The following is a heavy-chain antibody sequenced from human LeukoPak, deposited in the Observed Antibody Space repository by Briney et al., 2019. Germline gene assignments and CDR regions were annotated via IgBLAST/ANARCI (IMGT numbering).Heavy chain of an antibody. D-gene: IGHD6-13*01. J-gene: IGHJ4*02. Sequence: GGSLRLSCAASGFTVSSNYMSWVRQAPGKGLVWVSRINSDGSSTSYADSVKGRFTISRDNAKNTLYLQMNSLRAEDTAVYYCAKNPRLVAAAGTFDYWGQGTLVTVSS. CDR2: INSDGSST. CDR3: AKNPRLVAAAGTFDY. CDR1: GFTVSSNY. V-gene: IGHV3-74*01.